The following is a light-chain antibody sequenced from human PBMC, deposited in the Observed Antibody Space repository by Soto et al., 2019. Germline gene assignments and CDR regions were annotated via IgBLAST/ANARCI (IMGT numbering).Light chain of an antibody. J-gene: IGLJ3*02. Sequence: QSVLTQPPSASGTPGQSVTISCSGSSSNIGSNFVNWYQQLPGTAPKLLIYTNNQRPSGVPDRFSGSKSGTSASLAISGLQSEDEADYHCAAGDDSLNGPLFGGGTQLTVL. CDR3: AAGDDSLNGPL. V-gene: IGLV1-44*01. CDR1: SSNIGSNF. CDR2: TNN.